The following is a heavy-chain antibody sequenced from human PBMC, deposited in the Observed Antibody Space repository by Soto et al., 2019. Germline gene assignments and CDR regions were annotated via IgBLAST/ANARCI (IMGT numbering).Heavy chain of an antibody. J-gene: IGHJ6*02. V-gene: IGHV4-30-2*01. D-gene: IGHD6-13*01. CDR2: IYHSGST. Sequence: SETLSLTCAVSGGSISSGGYSWSWIRQPPGKGLEWIGYIYHSGSTYYNPSLKSRVIISVDTSKNQFSLKLSSVTAADTAVYYCARLAPIAAADGMDVWGQGTTVTVSS. CDR3: ARLAPIAAADGMDV. CDR1: GGSISSGGYS.